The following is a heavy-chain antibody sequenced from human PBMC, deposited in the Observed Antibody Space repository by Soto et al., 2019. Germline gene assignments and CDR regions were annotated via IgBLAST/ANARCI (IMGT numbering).Heavy chain of an antibody. V-gene: IGHV3-21*01. Sequence: EVQLVESGGGLVKPGGSLRLSCAASGFTFSSYSMNWVRQAPGKGLEWVSSISSSSNYIYYADSVKGLFTISRDNAKNSLYLQMNSLRAEDTAVYYCARDSEGVGTTSEPYYYYALDVWGQGTTVTVSS. J-gene: IGHJ6*02. CDR2: ISSSSNYI. D-gene: IGHD1-26*01. CDR3: ARDSEGVGTTSEPYYYYALDV. CDR1: GFTFSSYS.